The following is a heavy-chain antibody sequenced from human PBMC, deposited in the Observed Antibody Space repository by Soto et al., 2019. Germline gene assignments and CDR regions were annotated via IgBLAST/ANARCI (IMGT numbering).Heavy chain of an antibody. CDR3: ARRPIAAASPRYDY. D-gene: IGHD6-13*01. CDR1: GGSFSGYY. J-gene: IGHJ4*02. V-gene: IGHV4-34*01. Sequence: SETLSLTCAVYGGSFSGYYWSWIRQPPGKGLEWIGEINHSGSTNYNPSLKSRVTISVDTSKNQFSLKLSSVTAADTAVYYCARRPIAAASPRYDYWGQGTLVTVSS. CDR2: INHSGST.